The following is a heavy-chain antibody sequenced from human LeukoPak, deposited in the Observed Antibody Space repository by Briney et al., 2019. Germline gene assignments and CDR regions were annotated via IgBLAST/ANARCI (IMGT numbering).Heavy chain of an antibody. CDR2: ISGYNGNT. Sequence: ASVKLSRTSSGYSFSDYGITWVRQAPGLGIEWMGWISGYNGNTNYAESLQGRVTMTIDTSTSTAYLDLRSLRSDDTAVYYCARVGLVDNEYGFCCSRDVWAKETTVIVSS. V-gene: IGHV1-18*01. J-gene: IGHJ6*04. CDR1: GYSFSDYG. D-gene: IGHD4/OR15-4a*01. CDR3: ARVGLVDNEYGFCCSRDV.